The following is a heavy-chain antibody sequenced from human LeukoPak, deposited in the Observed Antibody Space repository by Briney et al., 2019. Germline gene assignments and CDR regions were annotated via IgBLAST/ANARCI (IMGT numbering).Heavy chain of an antibody. CDR3: ARDNYDSSGFMGEDFDY. Sequence: GGSLRLSCAASGFTFSSYWMSWVRQAPGKGLEWVANIKQDGSEKYYVDSVKGRFTISRDNAKNSLYLQMNSLRAEDTAVYYCARDNYDSSGFMGEDFDYWGQGTLVTVSS. CDR2: IKQDGSEK. V-gene: IGHV3-7*03. D-gene: IGHD3-22*01. CDR1: GFTFSSYW. J-gene: IGHJ4*02.